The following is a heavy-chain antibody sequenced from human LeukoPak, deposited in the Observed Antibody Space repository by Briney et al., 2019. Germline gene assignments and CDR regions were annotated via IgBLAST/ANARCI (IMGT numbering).Heavy chain of an antibody. CDR1: GGSIISTKYY. CDR3: ASTLRFLPYRRFDY. V-gene: IGHV4-39*02. CDR2: IYQSGSGSS. J-gene: IGHJ4*02. D-gene: IGHD3-3*01. Sequence: SETLSLTCSVSGGSIISTKYYWGWIRQPPGKGLEWIGSIYQSGSGSSYYNPSLKSRVTISGDTSKNHFFLRLSSVTAADTAVYYCASTLRFLPYRRFDYWGQGTLVTVPS.